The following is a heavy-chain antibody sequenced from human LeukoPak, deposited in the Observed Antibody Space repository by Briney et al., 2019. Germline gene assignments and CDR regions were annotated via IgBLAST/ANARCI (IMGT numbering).Heavy chain of an antibody. CDR2: FDPEDGET. D-gene: IGHD3-10*01. CDR1: GYTLTELS. J-gene: IGHJ4*02. Sequence: GASVKVSCKVSGYTLTELSMHWVRQAPGKGLEWMGGFDPEDGETIYAQKFQGRVTMTEDTSTDTAYMELSSLRSEDTAVYYCAHQRRYYGSGSYYNEYYFDYWGQGTLVTVSS. V-gene: IGHV1-24*01. CDR3: AHQRRYYGSGSYYNEYYFDY.